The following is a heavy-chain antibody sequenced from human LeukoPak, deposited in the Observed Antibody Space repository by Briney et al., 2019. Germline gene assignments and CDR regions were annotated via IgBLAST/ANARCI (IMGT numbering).Heavy chain of an antibody. J-gene: IGHJ4*02. D-gene: IGHD6-6*01. CDR3: ARRSSSSGVVDY. V-gene: IGHV5-51*01. Sequence: GESLQISCKGSGYSFTSYWIGWVRQLPGKGLEWMGIIYPGDSDTRYSPSFQGQVTISADKSISTAYLQWSSLKASDTAMYYCARRSSSSGVVDYWGQGTLDTVSS. CDR1: GYSFTSYW. CDR2: IYPGDSDT.